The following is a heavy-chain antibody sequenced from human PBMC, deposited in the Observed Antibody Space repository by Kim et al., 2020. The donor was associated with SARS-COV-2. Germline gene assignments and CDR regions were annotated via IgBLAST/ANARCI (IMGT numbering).Heavy chain of an antibody. CDR2: IIPIFGTA. CDR3: ARKMEYSSDHLDR. CDR1: GGTFSSYA. Sequence: SVKVSCKASGGTFSSYAISWVRQAPGQGLEWMGGIIPIFGTANYAQKFQGRVTITADESTSTAYMELSSLRSEDTAVYYCARKMEYSSDHLDRWGQGTLVTVSS. V-gene: IGHV1-69*13. D-gene: IGHD6-19*01. J-gene: IGHJ4*02.